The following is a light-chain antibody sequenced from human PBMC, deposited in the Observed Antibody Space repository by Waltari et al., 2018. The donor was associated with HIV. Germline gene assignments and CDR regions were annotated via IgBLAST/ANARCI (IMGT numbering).Light chain of an antibody. CDR1: NIRGKS. Sequence: SFVLTQPPSVSVAPGKTATITCGGNNIRGKSVHWYQQRPGQAPVLVIYYDTDRPSGIPERFSGSSSGNTATLTISRVEVGDEADYYCQLWDTYSDHVVFGGGTKLTVL. CDR2: YDT. CDR3: QLWDTYSDHVV. V-gene: IGLV3-21*04. J-gene: IGLJ3*02.